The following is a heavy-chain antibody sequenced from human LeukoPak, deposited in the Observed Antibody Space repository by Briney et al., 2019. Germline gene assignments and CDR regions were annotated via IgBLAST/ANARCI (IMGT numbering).Heavy chain of an antibody. V-gene: IGHV1-18*01. CDR1: GYTFTSYG. CDR2: ISAYNGNT. Sequence: ASVKVSCKASGYTFTSYGISWVRQAPGQGLEWMGRISAYNGNTNYAQKLQGRVTMTTDTSTSTAYMELRSLRSDDTAVYYCARAGAVAGTAVSGRFDYWGQGTLVTVSS. D-gene: IGHD6-19*01. CDR3: ARAGAVAGTAVSGRFDY. J-gene: IGHJ4*02.